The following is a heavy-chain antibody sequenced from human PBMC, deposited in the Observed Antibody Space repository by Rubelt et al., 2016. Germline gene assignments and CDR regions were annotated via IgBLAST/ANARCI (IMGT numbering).Heavy chain of an antibody. V-gene: IGHV3-66*01. J-gene: IGHJ4*02. D-gene: IGHD3-9*01. CDR1: GFTVSSNY. CDR2: IYSGGDT. Sequence: EVQLEESGGVLVQPGGSLRLSCAASGFTVSSNYMSWVRPAPGKGLEWGSVIYSGGDTYYTDSVKGRLTISRDISKKTPVLQMNSLRAEETAVNDSAKDTRTLITIRRLNWGQGTRVTVSS. CDR3: AKDTRTLITIRRLN.